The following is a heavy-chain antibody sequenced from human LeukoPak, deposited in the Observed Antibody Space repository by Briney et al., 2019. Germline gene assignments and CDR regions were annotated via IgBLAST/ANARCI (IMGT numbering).Heavy chain of an antibody. J-gene: IGHJ5*01. Sequence: GASVKVSCKASGGTFSSYAISWVRQAPGQGLEWMGGIIPIFGTANYAQKFQGRVTITADESTSTAYMELSSLRSEDTAVYYCARGDGYGSGSPSWFDPWGQGTLVTVSS. CDR3: ARGDGYGSGSPSWFDP. D-gene: IGHD3-10*01. CDR2: IIPIFGTA. V-gene: IGHV1-69*13. CDR1: GGTFSSYA.